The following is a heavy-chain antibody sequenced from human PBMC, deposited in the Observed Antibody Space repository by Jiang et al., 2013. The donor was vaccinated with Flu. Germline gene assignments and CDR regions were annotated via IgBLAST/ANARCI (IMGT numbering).Heavy chain of an antibody. CDR1: GFTLSDYY. J-gene: IGHJ2*01. D-gene: IGHD1-26*01. CDR2: ISTSGSSI. V-gene: IGHV3-11*04. Sequence: VQLLESGGGLVKPGGSLRLSCEASGFTLSDYYFMNWIRQAPGKGLEWISYISTSGSSIYYADSVKGRFTISRDNAKNSLYLQMNNLRAEDTAIYYCAGDRYLSHFDLWGRGTLVTVSS. CDR3: AGDRYLSHFDL.